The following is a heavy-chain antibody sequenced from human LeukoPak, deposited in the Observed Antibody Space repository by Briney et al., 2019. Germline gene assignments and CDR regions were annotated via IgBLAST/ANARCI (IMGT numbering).Heavy chain of an antibody. CDR1: AGSCSGYY. J-gene: IGHJ4*02. Sequence: SETLSRTCAVYAGSCSGYYWSWIRQPPGKGLEWIGEINHSGSTNYNPSLKSRVTISVDTSKNQFSLKLSSVTAADTAVYYCARHRTVRGHFDCWGQGILVTVSS. D-gene: IGHD4-17*01. CDR3: ARHRTVRGHFDC. CDR2: INHSGST. V-gene: IGHV4-34*01.